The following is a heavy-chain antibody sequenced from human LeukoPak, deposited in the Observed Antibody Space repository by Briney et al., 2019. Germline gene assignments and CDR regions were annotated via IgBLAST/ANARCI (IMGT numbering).Heavy chain of an antibody. J-gene: IGHJ4*02. CDR1: GYTFTSYD. Sequence: ASVKVSCKASGYTFTSYDINWVRQATGQGLEWMGWMNPNSGNTGYAQKFQGRVTMTRNTSISTAYMELSSLRSEDTAVYYCARGRGSPGFYDYWGQGTLVTVSS. D-gene: IGHD2/OR15-2a*01. CDR2: MNPNSGNT. CDR3: ARGRGSPGFYDY. V-gene: IGHV1-8*01.